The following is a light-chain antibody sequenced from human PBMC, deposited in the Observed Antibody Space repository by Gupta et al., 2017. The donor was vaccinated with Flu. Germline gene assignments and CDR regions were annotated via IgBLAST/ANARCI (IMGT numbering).Light chain of an antibody. J-gene: IGKJ1*01. Sequence: DVVMTQSPLSLPVTLGQPASISCRSSQSLVYNNGITYLNWFQQRPGQSPRRLIYEVSNRDSGVQDICSGSGSGTYLIMKIRRVEAEDVGFYYCLRVPNPGTFGQGTRLEIK. CDR1: QSLVYNNGITY. CDR3: LRVPNPGT. CDR2: EVS. V-gene: IGKV2-30*01.